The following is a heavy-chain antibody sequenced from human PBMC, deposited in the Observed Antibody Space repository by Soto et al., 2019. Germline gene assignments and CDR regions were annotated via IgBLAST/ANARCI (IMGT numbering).Heavy chain of an antibody. V-gene: IGHV3-23*01. CDR1: GFTFSSYA. CDR2: ISGSGGST. J-gene: IGHJ5*02. CDR3: AKEGSGWSRVNWFDP. Sequence: PGGSLRLSCAASGFTFSSYAMSWVRQAPGKGLEWVSLISGSGGSTYYADSVKGRFTISRDNSKNTLYPQMNSLRAEDTAVYYCAKEGSGWSRVNWFDPWGQGTLVTVSS. D-gene: IGHD6-19*01.